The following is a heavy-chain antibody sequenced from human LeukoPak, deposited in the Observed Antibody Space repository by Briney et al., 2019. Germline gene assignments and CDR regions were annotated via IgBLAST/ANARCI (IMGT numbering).Heavy chain of an antibody. J-gene: IGHJ4*02. V-gene: IGHV3-23*01. D-gene: IGHD3-16*01. CDR2: ISGSGGST. CDR3: AKERGYDYVWGSYEDYFDY. CDR1: GFTFSSYA. Sequence: LTGGSLRLSCAASGFTFSSYAMSWVRQAPGKGLEWVSAISGSGGSTYYADSVKGRFTISRDNSKNTLYLQMNSLRAEDTAVYYCAKERGYDYVWGSYEDYFDYWGQGTLVTVSS.